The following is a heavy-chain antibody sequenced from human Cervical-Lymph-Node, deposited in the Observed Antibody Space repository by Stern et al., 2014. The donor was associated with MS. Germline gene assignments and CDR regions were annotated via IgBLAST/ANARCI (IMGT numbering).Heavy chain of an antibody. V-gene: IGHV1-46*01. Sequence: QVQLVQSGAEVKKPGASVKVSCKASGYTFTSYYMPWVRQAPGQGLEWMGIIHPSGGRTSYAQKFQGRVTMTRDTSTSTVYMELSSLRSEDTAVYYCARGCPEDYGDYNTRYDLDYWGQGTLVTVSS. CDR2: IHPSGGRT. CDR3: ARGCPEDYGDYNTRYDLDY. CDR1: GYTFTSYY. D-gene: IGHD4-17*01. J-gene: IGHJ4*02.